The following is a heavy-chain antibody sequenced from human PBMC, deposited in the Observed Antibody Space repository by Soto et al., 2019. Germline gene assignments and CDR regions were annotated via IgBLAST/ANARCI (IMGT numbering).Heavy chain of an antibody. D-gene: IGHD2-15*01. J-gene: IGHJ5*02. V-gene: IGHV4-30-4*01. CDR3: ASLEVVAALGGNWFDP. Sequence: SEILSLTCTVSGGSISSGDYYWSWIRRPPGKGLEWIGYIYYSGSTYYNPSLKSRVTISVDTSKNQFSLKLSSVTAADTAVYYCASLEVVAALGGNWFDPWGQGTLVTVSS. CDR1: GGSISSGDYY. CDR2: IYYSGST.